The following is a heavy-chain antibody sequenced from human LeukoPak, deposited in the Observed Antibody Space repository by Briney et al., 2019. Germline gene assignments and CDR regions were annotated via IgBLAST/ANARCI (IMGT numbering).Heavy chain of an antibody. D-gene: IGHD2-2*01. CDR2: IYYSGST. Sequence: SETLSLTCTVSGGSISSYYWSWIRQPPGKGLEWIGYIYYSGSTNYNPSLKSRVTISVDTSKNQFSLKLSSVTAADTAVYYCARDYCSSTSCLFDYWGQGTLVTVSS. J-gene: IGHJ4*02. CDR1: GGSISSYY. CDR3: ARDYCSSTSCLFDY. V-gene: IGHV4-59*01.